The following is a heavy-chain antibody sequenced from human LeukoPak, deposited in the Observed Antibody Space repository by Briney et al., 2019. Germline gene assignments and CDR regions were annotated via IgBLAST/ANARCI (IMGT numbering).Heavy chain of an antibody. CDR1: GFTFDDYA. V-gene: IGHV3-9*01. J-gene: IGHJ4*02. Sequence: GGSLRLSCAASGFTFDDYAMHWVRQAPGKGLEWVSGISWNSGSIGYADSVKGRFTISRDNAKNSLYLQMNSLRAEDTAVYYCAKEAARAWDYDFWSGYYTGFDYWGQGTLVTVSS. CDR3: AKEAARAWDYDFWSGYYTGFDY. CDR2: ISWNSGSI. D-gene: IGHD3-3*01.